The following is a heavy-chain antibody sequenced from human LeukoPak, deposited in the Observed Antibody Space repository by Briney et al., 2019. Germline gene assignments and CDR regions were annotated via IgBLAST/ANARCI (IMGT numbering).Heavy chain of an antibody. CDR1: GYTFTGYH. J-gene: IGHJ4*02. CDR3: ARDLGGVGATVFDY. D-gene: IGHD1-26*01. V-gene: IGHV1-2*02. CDR2: INPNSGDT. Sequence: ASVKVSCKASGYTFTGYHMHWVRQAPGQALEWMGWINPNSGDTKYAQKFQGGVTMTRDTSISTAYMELSRLRSDDTAVYYCARDLGGVGATVFDYWGQGTLVTVSS.